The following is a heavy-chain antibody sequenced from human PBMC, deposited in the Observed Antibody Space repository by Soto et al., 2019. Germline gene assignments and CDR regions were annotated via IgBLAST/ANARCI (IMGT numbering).Heavy chain of an antibody. D-gene: IGHD6-19*01. V-gene: IGHV4-59*01. CDR3: AREPYSSGWYGYFDY. CDR1: GGSISSYY. Sequence: LSLTCTVSGGSISSYYWSWIRQPPGKGLEWIGYIYYSGNTNYNPSLKSRVTISVDTSKNQFSLKLSSVTAADTAVYYCAREPYSSGWYGYFDYWGQGTLVTVSS. CDR2: IYYSGNT. J-gene: IGHJ4*02.